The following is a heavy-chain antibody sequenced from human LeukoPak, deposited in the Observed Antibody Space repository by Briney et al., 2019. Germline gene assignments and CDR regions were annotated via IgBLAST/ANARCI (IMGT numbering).Heavy chain of an antibody. D-gene: IGHD3-22*01. CDR1: GFTVSNNY. J-gene: IGHJ5*02. V-gene: IGHV3-53*01. CDR2: IYTGGTT. CDR3: ARSPWGITMIAEA. Sequence: PGGSLRLSCAASGFTVSNNYMSWVRQAPGKGLEWVSVIYTGGTTYYADSVKGRFTISRDNSKNTLYLQMNSLRAGDTAVYYCARSPWGITMIAEAWGQGTLVTVSS.